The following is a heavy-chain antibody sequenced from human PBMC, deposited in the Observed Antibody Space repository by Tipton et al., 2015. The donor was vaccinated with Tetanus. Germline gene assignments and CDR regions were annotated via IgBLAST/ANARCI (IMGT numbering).Heavy chain of an antibody. Sequence: GLVKPSETLSLTCIVSGGSLRSSDYYGAWVRQSPGKGLEWISYIFASGSTNYNPALKSRVTISMDTSKNQLSLKLTSVTAADTAVYYCATMTPVDWYFDLWGRGTLVTVSP. CDR2: IFASGST. CDR3: ATMTPVDWYFDL. V-gene: IGHV4-61*08. J-gene: IGHJ2*01. CDR1: GGSLRSSDYY. D-gene: IGHD4-23*01.